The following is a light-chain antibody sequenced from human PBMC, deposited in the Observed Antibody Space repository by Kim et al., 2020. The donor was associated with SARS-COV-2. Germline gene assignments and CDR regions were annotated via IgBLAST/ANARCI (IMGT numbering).Light chain of an antibody. CDR1: SSNIGSNC. V-gene: IGLV1-47*01. CDR2: RNN. Sequence: GQRVTIPCSGSSSNIGSNCVYWYQQLPGAAPKLLIYRNNQRPSGVPDRFSGSKSGTSASLAISGLRSEDEADYYCAAWDDSLSGWVFGGGTQLTVL. J-gene: IGLJ3*02. CDR3: AAWDDSLSGWV.